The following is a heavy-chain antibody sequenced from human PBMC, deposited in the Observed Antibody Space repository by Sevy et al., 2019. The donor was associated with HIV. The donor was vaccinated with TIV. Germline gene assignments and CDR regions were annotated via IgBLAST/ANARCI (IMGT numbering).Heavy chain of an antibody. CDR1: GFTFSKYS. D-gene: IGHD2-8*01. CDR3: AREGCTKPHDY. J-gene: IGHJ4*02. Sequence: GGSLRLSYAASGFTFSKYSMSWVRQAPGKGLEWVSTLSFGCGRINYADSVKGRFTISRDDSKNTLYLQMNSLRADDTAVYYCAREGCTKPHDYWGQGTLVTVSS. CDR2: LSFGCGRI. V-gene: IGHV3-23*01.